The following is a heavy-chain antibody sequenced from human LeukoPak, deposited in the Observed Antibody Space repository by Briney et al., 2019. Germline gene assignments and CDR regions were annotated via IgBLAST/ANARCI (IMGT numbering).Heavy chain of an antibody. CDR2: IYYSGST. CDR1: GGSISSHY. V-gene: IGHV4-59*11. Sequence: SETLSLTCTVSGGSISSHYWSWIRQPPGKGPEWIGYIYYSGSTNYNPSLKSRVTISVDTSKNQFSLKLSSVTAADTAVYYCARGHCRSTSCSRNWFDPWGQGTLVTVSS. J-gene: IGHJ5*02. D-gene: IGHD2-2*01. CDR3: ARGHCRSTSCSRNWFDP.